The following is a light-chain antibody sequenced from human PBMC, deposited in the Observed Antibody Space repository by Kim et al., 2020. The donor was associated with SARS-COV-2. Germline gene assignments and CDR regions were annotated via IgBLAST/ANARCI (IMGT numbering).Light chain of an antibody. CDR3: QQYGRSPPYT. V-gene: IGKV3-20*01. CDR1: QSVSSSY. Sequence: SPGERATLSCRASQSVSSSYLVWYQQKPGQAPRLLIYGASSRATGIPDRFSGSGSGTDFTLTISRLEPEDFAVYYCQQYGRSPPYTFGQGTKLEI. J-gene: IGKJ2*01. CDR2: GAS.